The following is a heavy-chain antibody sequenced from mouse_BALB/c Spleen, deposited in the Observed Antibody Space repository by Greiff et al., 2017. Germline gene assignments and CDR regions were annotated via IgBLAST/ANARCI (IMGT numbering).Heavy chain of an antibody. J-gene: IGHJ4*01. CDR2: IIYSGST. CDR1: GYSITSDYA. Sequence: EVTLVESGPGLVKPSQSLSLTCTVTGYSITSDYAWNWIRQFPGNKLEWMGTIIYSGSTSYNPSLKSRISITRDQSKNQFFLQLNSVTTKDTATNYWAKCVYYGGTYMDYWGQGTTVTVSS. V-gene: IGHV3-2*02. D-gene: IGHD1-1*01. CDR3: AKCVYYGGTYMDY.